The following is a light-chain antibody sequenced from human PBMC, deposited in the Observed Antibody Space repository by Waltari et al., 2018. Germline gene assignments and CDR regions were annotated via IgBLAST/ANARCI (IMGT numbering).Light chain of an antibody. CDR3: QYYDSSPLWT. CDR2: GSS. J-gene: IGKJ1*01. V-gene: IGKV3-20*01. CDR1: QSIDSTY. Sequence: EIVLTQSPGTLSLSPGERATLSCRASQSIDSTYLAWYQQKPGQPPRRLIYGSSNRATGIADRSSGRVSGTDFTLTIIRLDPEDCAVYYCQYYDSSPLWTFGQGTKVEIK.